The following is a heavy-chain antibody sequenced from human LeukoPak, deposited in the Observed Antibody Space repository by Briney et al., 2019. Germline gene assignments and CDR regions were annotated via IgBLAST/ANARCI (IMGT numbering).Heavy chain of an antibody. D-gene: IGHD6-19*01. CDR3: AKDYGEWLVRLPTYYFDY. Sequence: GGSLRLSCAASGFTFSSYGMHGVRQAPGKGLEGVAVIWYDGSNKYYADSVKGGFTISRDNSKNTLYLQMNSLRAEDTAVYYCAKDYGEWLVRLPTYYFDYWGQGTLVTVSS. V-gene: IGHV3-33*06. CDR2: IWYDGSNK. CDR1: GFTFSSYG. J-gene: IGHJ4*02.